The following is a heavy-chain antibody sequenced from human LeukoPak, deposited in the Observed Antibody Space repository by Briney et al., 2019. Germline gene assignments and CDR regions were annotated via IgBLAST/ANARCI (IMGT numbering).Heavy chain of an antibody. D-gene: IGHD1-26*01. CDR2: IYYSGST. J-gene: IGHJ4*02. Sequence: SETLSLTCAVYGGSFSGYYWSWIRQPPGKGLEWIGSIYYSGSTYYNPSLKSRVTISVDTSKNQFSLKLSSVTAADTAVYYCARQYSGSYYDFFDYWGQGTLVTVSS. CDR1: GGSFSGYY. CDR3: ARQYSGSYYDFFDY. V-gene: IGHV4-34*01.